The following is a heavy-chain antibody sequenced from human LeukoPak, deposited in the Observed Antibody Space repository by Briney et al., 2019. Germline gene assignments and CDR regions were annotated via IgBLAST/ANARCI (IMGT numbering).Heavy chain of an antibody. Sequence: GGSLRLSCAASGFTVSSNYMSWVRQAPGKGLELVSVIYSGGSTYYADSVKGRFTISRDNSKNTLYLQMNSLRAEDTAVYYCARDLDGDYGAFAMDVWGKGTTVTVSS. CDR2: IYSGGST. D-gene: IGHD4-17*01. CDR1: GFTVSSNY. V-gene: IGHV3-66*02. J-gene: IGHJ6*04. CDR3: ARDLDGDYGAFAMDV.